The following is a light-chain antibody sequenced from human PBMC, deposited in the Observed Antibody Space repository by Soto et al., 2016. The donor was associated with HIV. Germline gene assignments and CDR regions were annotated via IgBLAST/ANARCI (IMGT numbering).Light chain of an antibody. CDR2: AAS. V-gene: IGKV1-NL1*01. J-gene: IGKJ2*01. CDR1: QGISNS. Sequence: DIQMTQSPSSLSASVGDRVTITCRASQGISNSLAWCQQKPGKAPKLLLYAASRLESGVPSRFSGSGSGTDYTLTISSLQPEDFATYYCQQYYSTLYTFGLGDRAGDQT. CDR3: QQYYSTLYT.